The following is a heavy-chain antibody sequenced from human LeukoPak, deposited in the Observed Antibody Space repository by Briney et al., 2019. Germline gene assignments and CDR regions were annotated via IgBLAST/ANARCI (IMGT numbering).Heavy chain of an antibody. CDR1: GGSISSGSYY. J-gene: IGHJ4*02. D-gene: IGHD3-10*01. CDR3: ARHDAMVRGVSNSYYFDY. Sequence: SETLSLTCTVSGGSISSGSYYWSWIRQPAGKGLEWIGRIYASGSTNYNPSLKSRVTISVDTSKNQFSLKLSSVTAADTAVYYCARHDAMVRGVSNSYYFDYWGQGTLVTVSS. V-gene: IGHV4-61*02. CDR2: IYASGST.